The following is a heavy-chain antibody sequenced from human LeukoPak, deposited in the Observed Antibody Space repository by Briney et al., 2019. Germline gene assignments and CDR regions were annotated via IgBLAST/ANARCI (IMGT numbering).Heavy chain of an antibody. CDR2: IKEDGSEK. J-gene: IGHJ5*02. CDR1: GFTFNIYW. CDR3: ARASSWYTPSRFDP. Sequence: GGSLGLSCAASGFTFNIYWMSWVRQAPGKGLEWVANIKEDGSEKYYVDSVKGRFPISRDNAKNSLYLQMNSLRAEDTAVYYCARASSWYTPSRFDPWGQGTLVTVSS. V-gene: IGHV3-7*01. D-gene: IGHD6-13*01.